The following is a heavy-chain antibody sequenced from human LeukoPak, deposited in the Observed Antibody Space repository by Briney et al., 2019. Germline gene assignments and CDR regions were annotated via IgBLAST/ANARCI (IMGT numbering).Heavy chain of an antibody. CDR3: AKGGGSYSEYYFDY. CDR1: GFTFSSSA. D-gene: IGHD1-26*01. Sequence: GGSLRLSCAASGFTFSSSAMSWVRQAPGKGLEWVSSISGSGGSTYYADSVKGRFTISRDNSKNTLYLQMNSLRAEDTAVYYCAKGGGSYSEYYFDYWGQGTLVTVSS. CDR2: ISGSGGST. J-gene: IGHJ4*02. V-gene: IGHV3-23*01.